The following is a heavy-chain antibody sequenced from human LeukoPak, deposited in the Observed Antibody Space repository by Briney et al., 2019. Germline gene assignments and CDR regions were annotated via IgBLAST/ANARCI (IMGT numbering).Heavy chain of an antibody. Sequence: ASVKVSCKSSGYTFTSYGISWVRQAPGQGLDWMGWISAYNGNTNYTQKLQGRVTMTTDTSTSTAYMELGSLRCDDTAVYYCARDFGPYSSEKRGYYYYGMDVWGQGTTVTVSS. V-gene: IGHV1-18*01. CDR1: GYTFTSYG. CDR3: ARDFGPYSSEKRGYYYYGMDV. CDR2: ISAYNGNT. J-gene: IGHJ6*02. D-gene: IGHD6-19*01.